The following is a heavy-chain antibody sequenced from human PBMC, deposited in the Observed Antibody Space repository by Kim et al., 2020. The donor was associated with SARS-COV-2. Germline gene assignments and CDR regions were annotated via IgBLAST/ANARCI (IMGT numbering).Heavy chain of an antibody. CDR3: ARREGYGSGSLDAFDI. V-gene: IGHV4-39*01. Sequence: SETLSLTCTVSGGSISSSSYYWGWIRQPPGKGLEWIGSIYYSGSTYYNPSLKSRVTISVDTSKNQFSLKLSSVTAADTAVYYCARREGYGSGSLDAFDIWGQGTMVTVSS. CDR1: GGSISSSSYY. CDR2: IYYSGST. D-gene: IGHD3-10*01. J-gene: IGHJ3*02.